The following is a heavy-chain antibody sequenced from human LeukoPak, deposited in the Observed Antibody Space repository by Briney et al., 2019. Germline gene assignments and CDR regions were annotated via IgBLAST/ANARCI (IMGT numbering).Heavy chain of an antibody. D-gene: IGHD6-6*01. J-gene: IGHJ4*02. CDR1: GGSFSGYY. Sequence: SETLSLACAVYGGSFSGYYWSWIRQPPGKGLEWIGEINHSGSTNYNPSLKSRVTISVDTSKNQFSLKLSSVTAADTAVYYCARLEAAPTYVCWGQGTLVTVSS. V-gene: IGHV4-34*01. CDR2: INHSGST. CDR3: ARLEAAPTYVC.